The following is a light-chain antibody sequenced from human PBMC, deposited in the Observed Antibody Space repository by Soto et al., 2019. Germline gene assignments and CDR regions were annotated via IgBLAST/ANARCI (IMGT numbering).Light chain of an antibody. CDR1: SSDVGGYNY. J-gene: IGLJ1*01. CDR2: DVS. Sequence: QSVLPQPASVSGSPGQSITISCTGTSSDVGGYNYVSWYQQHPGKAPKLMIYDVSNRPSGVSNRFSGSKSGNTASLTISGLQAEDEADYYCSSYTRSSTLVFGTGTKVTVL. V-gene: IGLV2-14*01. CDR3: SSYTRSSTLV.